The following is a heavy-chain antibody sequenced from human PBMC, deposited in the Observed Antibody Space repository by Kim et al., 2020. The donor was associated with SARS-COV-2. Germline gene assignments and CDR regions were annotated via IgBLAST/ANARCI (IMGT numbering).Heavy chain of an antibody. CDR3: ARDGPLYGYYFDY. Sequence: GGSLRLSCAASGFTFSSYAMHWVRQAPGKGLEWVAVISYDGSNKYYADSVKGRFTISRDNSKNTLYLQMNSLRAEDTAVYYCARDGPLYGYYFDYWGQGTLVTVSS. V-gene: IGHV3-30-3*01. CDR1: GFTFSSYA. D-gene: IGHD3-16*01. CDR2: ISYDGSNK. J-gene: IGHJ4*02.